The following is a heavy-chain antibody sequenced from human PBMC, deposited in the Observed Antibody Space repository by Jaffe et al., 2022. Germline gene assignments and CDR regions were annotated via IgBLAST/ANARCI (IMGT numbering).Heavy chain of an antibody. Sequence: QVQLVESGGGVVQPGGSLRLSCAASGFTFSSYGMHWVRQAPGKGLEWVAFIRYDGSNKYYADSVKGRFTISRDNSKNTLYLQMNSLRAEDTAVYYCAKDIAYNDAFDIWGQGTMVTVSS. D-gene: IGHD3-16*01. CDR3: AKDIAYNDAFDI. CDR2: IRYDGSNK. CDR1: GFTFSSYG. J-gene: IGHJ3*02. V-gene: IGHV3-30*02.